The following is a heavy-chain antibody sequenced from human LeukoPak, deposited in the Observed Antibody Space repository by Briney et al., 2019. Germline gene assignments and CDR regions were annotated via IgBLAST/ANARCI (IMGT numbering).Heavy chain of an antibody. CDR2: LSRGGATT. J-gene: IGHJ4*02. Sequence: GGSLRLSCAASGLTFSDYYMSWIRQAPGQGREWVSGLSRGGATTNYADSVKGRFTISRDKSKNMVILQMNSLRPEDTAVYYCAKEQRIRHCSEGVCMEGYYFDYWGQGTLVTVSS. V-gene: IGHV3-23*01. D-gene: IGHD2-8*01. CDR1: GLTFSDYY. CDR3: AKEQRIRHCSEGVCMEGYYFDY.